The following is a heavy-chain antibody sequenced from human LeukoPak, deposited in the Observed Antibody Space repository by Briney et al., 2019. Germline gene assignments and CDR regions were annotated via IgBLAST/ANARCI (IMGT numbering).Heavy chain of an antibody. J-gene: IGHJ5*02. CDR1: GFTFSSYSMN. V-gene: IGHV4-39*01. D-gene: IGHD3-10*01. Sequence: PGGSLRLSCAASGFTFSSYSMNWVRQAPGKGLEWIGSIYYSGSTYYNPSLKSRVTISVDTSKNQFSLKLSSVTAADTAVYYCARHALWFGELSWFDPWGQGTLVTVSS. CDR3: ARHALWFGELSWFDP. CDR2: IYYSGST.